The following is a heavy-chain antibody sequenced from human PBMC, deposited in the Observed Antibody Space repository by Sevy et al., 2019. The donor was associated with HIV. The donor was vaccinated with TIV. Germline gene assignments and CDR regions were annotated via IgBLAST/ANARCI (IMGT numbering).Heavy chain of an antibody. CDR1: GFTFSNAW. Sequence: GGSLRLSCAASGFTFSNAWMSWVRQAPGKGLEWVGRIKSKTDGGTTDYAAPVKGRFTISRDDSKNTLYLKMNSLNTEDTAVYYCTTMDKVVITTIRGVRGDSDYWGQGTLVTVSS. V-gene: IGHV3-15*01. CDR3: TTMDKVVITTIRGVRGDSDY. J-gene: IGHJ4*02. CDR2: IKSKTDGGTT. D-gene: IGHD3-10*01.